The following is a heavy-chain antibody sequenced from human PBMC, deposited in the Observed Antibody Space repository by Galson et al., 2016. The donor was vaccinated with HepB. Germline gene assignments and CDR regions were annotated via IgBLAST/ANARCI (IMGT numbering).Heavy chain of an antibody. J-gene: IGHJ4*02. CDR3: AREDRSLWYPLFDL. D-gene: IGHD6-13*01. Sequence: ETLSLTCTVSEGSMSDYFWSWLRQPAGKGLEWIGRIYSSGTSNYNPSLKSRVTMSLDTSKNHISLRLTSVTAADTAIYYCAREDRSLWYPLFDLWGRGTLITVSP. CDR2: IYSSGTS. CDR1: EGSMSDYF. V-gene: IGHV4-4*07.